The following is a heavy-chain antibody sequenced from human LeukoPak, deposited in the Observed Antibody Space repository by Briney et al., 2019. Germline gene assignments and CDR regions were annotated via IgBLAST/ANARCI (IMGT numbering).Heavy chain of an antibody. CDR2: IYYSGST. D-gene: IGHD4-17*01. CDR3: ARHETSDYDDDDAFDI. Sequence: SSETLSLTCTVSGGSISSSSYYWGWIRQPPGKGLEWIGSIYYSGSTYYNPSLKSRVTISVDTSKNQFSLKLSSVTAADTAVYYCARHETSDYDDDDAFDIWGQGTMVTVSS. V-gene: IGHV4-39*07. J-gene: IGHJ3*02. CDR1: GGSISSSSYY.